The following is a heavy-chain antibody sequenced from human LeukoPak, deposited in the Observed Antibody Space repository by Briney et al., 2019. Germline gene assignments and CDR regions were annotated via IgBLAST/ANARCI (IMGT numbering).Heavy chain of an antibody. CDR2: INYSGST. D-gene: IGHD4-17*01. J-gene: IGHJ3*01. V-gene: IGHV4-59*01. CDR1: GGSMSSYY. CDR3: ARGANYGDYGLDAFDV. Sequence: PSETLSLTCTVSGGSMSSYYWSWIRQPPGEGLEWIGYINYSGSTTYNSSLRSRVTMSVDTSKNQFSLKLTSVTAADTAVYHCARGANYGDYGLDAFDVWGQGTMVTVSS.